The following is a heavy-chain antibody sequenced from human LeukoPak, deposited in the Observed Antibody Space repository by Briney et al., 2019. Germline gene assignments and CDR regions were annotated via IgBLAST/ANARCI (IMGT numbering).Heavy chain of an antibody. CDR3: ARGPYYGSGSTRPAFDI. CDR2: ISPSGST. Sequence: SETLSLTCTVSGDSVNSYYWSWIRQPAGKGLEWIGRISPSGSTNYNPSLQSRVILSVDTFGNQLSLKLSSVTAADTAVYYCARGPYYGSGSTRPAFDIWGQGTMVTVSS. V-gene: IGHV4-4*07. J-gene: IGHJ3*02. CDR1: GDSVNSYY. D-gene: IGHD3-10*01.